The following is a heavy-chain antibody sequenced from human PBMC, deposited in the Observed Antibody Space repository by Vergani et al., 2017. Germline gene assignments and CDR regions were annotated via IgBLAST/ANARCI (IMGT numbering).Heavy chain of an antibody. J-gene: IGHJ4*02. CDR3: ASLRRRDDYGDNSPGD. CDR1: GGSFSGYY. V-gene: IGHV4-34*01. CDR2: INHSGST. D-gene: IGHD4-17*01. Sequence: QVQLQQWGAGLLKPSETLSLTCAVYGGSFSGYYWSWIRPPPGKGLEWIGEINHSGSTNYNPSLKSRVTISVDKSKNQFSLKLSSVTAADTAVYYCASLRRRDDYGDNSPGDWGQGTLVTVSS.